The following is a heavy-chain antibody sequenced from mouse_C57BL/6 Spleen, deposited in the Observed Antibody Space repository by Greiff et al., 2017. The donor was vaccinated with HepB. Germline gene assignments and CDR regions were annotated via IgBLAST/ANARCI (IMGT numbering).Heavy chain of an antibody. CDR3: ERRRNYDWFAY. CDR1: GYTFTDYY. Sequence: EVQLQQSGPELVKPGASVKISCKASGYTFTDYYMNWVKQSHGKSLEWIGDINPNNGGTSYNQKFKGKATLTVDKSSSQAYMELRSLTSEDSEVYDCERRRNYDWFAYWGQGTLVTVSA. V-gene: IGHV1-26*01. D-gene: IGHD2-4*01. CDR2: INPNNGGT. J-gene: IGHJ3*01.